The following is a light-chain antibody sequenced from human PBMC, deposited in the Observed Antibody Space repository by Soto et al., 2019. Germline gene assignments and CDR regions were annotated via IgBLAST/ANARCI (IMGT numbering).Light chain of an antibody. CDR2: WAS. Sequence: DIVMTQSPEFLAVPLGERATINCKSSQSLLYSSNNKTYLAWYQHRPGQSPKMLIFWASARESGVPDRFSGSGSATDFTLSLSRLQAEDAAVYYCQQYYSDFFTFGQGTRLEIK. V-gene: IGKV4-1*01. J-gene: IGKJ2*01. CDR1: QSLLYSSNNKTY. CDR3: QQYYSDFFT.